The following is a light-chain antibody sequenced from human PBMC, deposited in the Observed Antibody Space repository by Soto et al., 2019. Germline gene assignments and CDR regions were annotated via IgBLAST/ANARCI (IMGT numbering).Light chain of an antibody. V-gene: IGKV2-28*01. CDR1: QSLLHSDGYNY. J-gene: IGKJ3*01. CDR2: LGF. CDR3: MQALETPLT. Sequence: DIVMTQTPLSLSITPGQPASISCKSSQSLLHSDGYNYLDWYLQKPGQSPRLLIYLGFDRASGVPVRFSGSGSGTDFTLTISRVEAEDVGVYFCMQALETPLTFGPGTKVDIK.